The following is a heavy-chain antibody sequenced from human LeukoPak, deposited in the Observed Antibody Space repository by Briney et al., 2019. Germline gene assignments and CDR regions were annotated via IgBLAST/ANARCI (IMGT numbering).Heavy chain of an antibody. CDR2: ITGSGGST. Sequence: GGSLRLSCAASGFTFNSFGMSWVRQAPGKGLEWVSAITGSGGSTYYSDSVMGRFTISRVNSKNTLYLQINSMRAEDTAVYYCAKWRVKDYSNFNVRYYFDYWGQGTLVTVSS. CDR1: GFTFNSFG. CDR3: AKWRVKDYSNFNVRYYFDY. D-gene: IGHD4-11*01. J-gene: IGHJ4*02. V-gene: IGHV3-23*01.